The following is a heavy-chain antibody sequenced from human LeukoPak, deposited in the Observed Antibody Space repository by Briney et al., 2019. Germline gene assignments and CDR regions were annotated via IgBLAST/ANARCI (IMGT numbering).Heavy chain of an antibody. D-gene: IGHD3-3*01. CDR2: ISGSGGNT. V-gene: IGHV3-23*01. Sequence: GGSLRLSCAASGFTFSSYATSGVRQAPGKGLEGVSAISGSGGNTYYADSVRGRSTISRDNSKKTLYRQMNSMRDEDTAVYYCAKDGDSTPRDHTDRFDYWGQGHVVTVSS. CDR1: GFTFSSYA. CDR3: AKDGDSTPRDHTDRFDY. J-gene: IGHJ4*02.